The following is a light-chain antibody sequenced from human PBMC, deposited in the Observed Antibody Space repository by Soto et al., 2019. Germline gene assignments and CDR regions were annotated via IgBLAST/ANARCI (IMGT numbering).Light chain of an antibody. V-gene: IGKV3-15*01. CDR2: GAS. CDR3: QQYSNWPPFT. J-gene: IGKJ4*01. Sequence: IVMTQSPATLSVSPGGRATLSCRASQSVSSNLAWYQQKPGQAPRLLIYGASTRATGIPARFSGSGSGTEFTLTISSLQSEDFAVYYCQQYSNWPPFTFGGGTKVDIK. CDR1: QSVSSN.